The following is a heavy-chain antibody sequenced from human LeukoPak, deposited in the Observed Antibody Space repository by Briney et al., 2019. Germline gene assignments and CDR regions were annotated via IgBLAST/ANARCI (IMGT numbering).Heavy chain of an antibody. D-gene: IGHD5-18*01. CDR3: ARRGYSYAYYFDY. CDR2: IYPGDSDT. CDR1: GYSFTSYW. J-gene: IGHJ4*02. Sequence: LGESLKISCKGSGYSFTSYWISWVRQMPGKGLEWMAIIYPGDSDTRYSPSFQGQVTISADKSISTAYLQWSSLKASDTAIYYCARRGYSYAYYFDYWGQGTLVTVSS. V-gene: IGHV5-51*01.